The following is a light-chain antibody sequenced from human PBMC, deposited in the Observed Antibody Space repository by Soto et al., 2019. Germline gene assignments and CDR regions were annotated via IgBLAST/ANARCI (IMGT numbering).Light chain of an antibody. CDR2: KAS. CDR3: QQYDTYST. J-gene: IGKJ1*01. V-gene: IGKV1-5*03. CDR1: QSVSSW. Sequence: DNQMTQSPSTLSASVGDRVTITCRASQSVSSWLAWYQQKPGKAPRLLIYKASSLESGVPSRFSGSGSGTEFTLTISGLQPDDFATYYCQQYDTYSTFGQGTKVEVK.